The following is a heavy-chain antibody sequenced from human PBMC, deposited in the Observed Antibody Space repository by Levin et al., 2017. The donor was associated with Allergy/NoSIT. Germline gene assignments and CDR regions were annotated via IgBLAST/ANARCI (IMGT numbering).Heavy chain of an antibody. CDR1: GFTSLPSR. Sequence: SLLLPCPPSGFTSLPSRLSWFRLHTGPFLSFFFFLLLPPSFFPLSSSSSVRGRFTVSRDDSKSIAYLQMNSLNTEDTAVYYCSRDFYGLGKLYDLNQYELNYWGQGTLVTVSS. CDR2: LLLPPSFFPL. CDR3: SRDFYGLGKLYDLNQYELNY. J-gene: IGHJ4*02. V-gene: IGHV3-49*03. D-gene: IGHD2-8*01.